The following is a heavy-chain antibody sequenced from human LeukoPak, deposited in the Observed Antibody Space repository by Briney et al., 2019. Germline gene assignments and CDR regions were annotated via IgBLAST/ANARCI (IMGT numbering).Heavy chain of an antibody. J-gene: IGHJ6*03. CDR2: IKQDGSDK. CDR1: GFTFSSYW. D-gene: IGHD2-15*01. V-gene: IGHV3-7*01. Sequence: GGSLRLSCEASGFTFSSYWMSWVRQAPGKGLEWVANIKQDGSDKYYVDSLKGRFTVSRDNAKNSLYLQINSLRVGDTAVYFCARVGAATFYYYYMDVRGKGTTVTVSS. CDR3: ARVGAATFYYYYMDV.